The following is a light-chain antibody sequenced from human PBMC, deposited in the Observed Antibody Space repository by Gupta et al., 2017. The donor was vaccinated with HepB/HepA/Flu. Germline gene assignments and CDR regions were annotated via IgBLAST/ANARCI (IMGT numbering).Light chain of an antibody. J-gene: IGKJ4*01. Sequence: EIVMTQSPATLSVSPGERATLSCRASQSVSSNLAWYQQKPGQAPRLLIYGASTRATGSPARFSGSGSGTEFTLTISSLQSEDFAVYYCKQHNNWQPRTFGGGTKVEIK. CDR2: GAS. CDR1: QSVSSN. V-gene: IGKV3-15*01. CDR3: KQHNNWQPRT.